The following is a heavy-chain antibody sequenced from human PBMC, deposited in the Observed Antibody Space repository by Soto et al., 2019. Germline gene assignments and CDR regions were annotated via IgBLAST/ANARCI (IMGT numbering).Heavy chain of an antibody. Sequence: PGGSLRLSFSASGFTFSSYTIHWFRQAPGKGLEWVALILYDGGNKYYADSVKGGFTISRDNSKNTLYLQMNSLRAEDTAVYYCARDNGYSHGHGMDVWGQGTTVTVSS. CDR1: GFTFSSYT. V-gene: IGHV3-30-3*01. J-gene: IGHJ6*02. CDR3: ARDNGYSHGHGMDV. CDR2: ILYDGGNK. D-gene: IGHD5-18*01.